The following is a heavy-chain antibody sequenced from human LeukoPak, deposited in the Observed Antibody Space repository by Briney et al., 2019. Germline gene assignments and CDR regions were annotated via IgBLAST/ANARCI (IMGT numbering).Heavy chain of an antibody. Sequence: ASETLSLTCTVSGGSINNYYWSWIRQPPGKGLEWIGYIYYRGGTNYNPSLKSRVTFSVDTSKNQFSLKLNSVTAADTAVYYCARGGDYGDLRYFDYWGQGTLVTVSS. CDR3: ARGGDYGDLRYFDY. CDR1: GGSINNYY. V-gene: IGHV4-59*01. CDR2: IYYRGGT. D-gene: IGHD4-17*01. J-gene: IGHJ4*02.